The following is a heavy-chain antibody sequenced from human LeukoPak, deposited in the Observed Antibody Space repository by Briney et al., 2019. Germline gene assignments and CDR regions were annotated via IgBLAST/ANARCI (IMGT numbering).Heavy chain of an antibody. CDR3: ARAPTRITMVRGVGGY. J-gene: IGHJ4*02. V-gene: IGHV1-8*01. CDR1: GYTFTSYD. CDR2: TNLNSGST. D-gene: IGHD3-10*01. Sequence: ASVTLSCKASGYTFTSYDNSWVRQAPGQGLEWMGWTNLNSGSTGYAQKFQGRVTMTRNTSISTAYMELSSLRSEDTAVYYCARAPTRITMVRGVGGYWGQGTLVTVSS.